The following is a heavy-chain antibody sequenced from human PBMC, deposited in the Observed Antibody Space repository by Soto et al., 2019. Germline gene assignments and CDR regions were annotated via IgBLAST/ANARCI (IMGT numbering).Heavy chain of an antibody. CDR1: GSTVSSNY. CDR3: ARIPRYCSSTSCSRAAFDI. J-gene: IGHJ3*02. V-gene: IGHV3-53*01. D-gene: IGHD2-2*01. CDR2: IYSGGST. Sequence: PVGSLRLSCAASGSTVSSNYMSWVRQAPGKGLEWVSVIYSGGSTYYADSVKGRFTISRDNSKNTLYLQMNSLRAEDTAVYYCARIPRYCSSTSCSRAAFDIWGQGTMVTVSS.